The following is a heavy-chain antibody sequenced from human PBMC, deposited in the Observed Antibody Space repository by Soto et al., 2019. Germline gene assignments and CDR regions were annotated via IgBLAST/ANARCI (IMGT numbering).Heavy chain of an antibody. J-gene: IGHJ4*02. D-gene: IGHD3-9*01. Sequence: SGPTLVNPTQTITLTCTFSGFSLSTSGVGVGWIRQPPGKALEWLALIYWDGDKRYSPSLKSRLTITKDTSKNQVVLTMTNMEPVDTATYYCAHADFDWFYFDYWGQGALVTVSS. CDR3: AHADFDWFYFDY. CDR2: IYWDGDK. V-gene: IGHV2-5*02. CDR1: GFSLSTSGVG.